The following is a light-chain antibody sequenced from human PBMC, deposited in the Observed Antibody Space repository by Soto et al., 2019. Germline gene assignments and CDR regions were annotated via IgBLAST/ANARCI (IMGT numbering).Light chain of an antibody. J-gene: IGKJ1*01. CDR1: QSVSSSY. V-gene: IGKV3D-20*01. Sequence: EIVLTQSPATLSLSPVERATLSCVASQSVSSSYLAWYQQKPGLAPRLLIYDASSRATGIPDRFSGSGSGTDFTLTISRLEPEDFAVFYCQQYGSSLPWTFGQGTKVDIK. CDR3: QQYGSSLPWT. CDR2: DAS.